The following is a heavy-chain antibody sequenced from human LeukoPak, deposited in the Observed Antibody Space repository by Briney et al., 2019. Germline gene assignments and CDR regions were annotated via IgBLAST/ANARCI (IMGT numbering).Heavy chain of an antibody. D-gene: IGHD5-24*01. CDR1: GGSISSSSYY. V-gene: IGHV4-61*05. Sequence: SETLSLTCTVSGGSISSSSYYWGWIRQPPGKGLEWIGYIYYSGSTNYNPSLKSRVTISVDTSKNQFSLKLSSVTAADTAVYYCARVRGARDGYNPFFDYWGQGTLVTVSS. CDR3: ARVRGARDGYNPFFDY. CDR2: IYYSGST. J-gene: IGHJ4*02.